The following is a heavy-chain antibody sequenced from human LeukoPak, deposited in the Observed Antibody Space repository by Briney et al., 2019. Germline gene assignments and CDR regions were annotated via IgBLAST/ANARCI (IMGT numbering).Heavy chain of an antibody. V-gene: IGHV4-39*02. Sequence: SETLSLTCTVSGGSISSSSYYWGWIRQPPGKGLEWIGSIYYSGSTYYNPSLKSRVTISVDTSKNQFSLKLSSVIAADTAVYYCAREENRYSSSSDWGQGTLVTVSS. CDR3: AREENRYSSSSD. CDR2: IYYSGST. D-gene: IGHD6-13*01. CDR1: GGSISSSSYY. J-gene: IGHJ4*02.